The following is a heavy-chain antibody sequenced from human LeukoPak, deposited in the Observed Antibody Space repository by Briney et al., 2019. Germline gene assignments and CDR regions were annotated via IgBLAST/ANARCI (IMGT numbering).Heavy chain of an antibody. CDR1: GFTFNNYA. Sequence: PGGSLRLSCAASGFTFNNYAMNWVRQAPGKGLEWVSSISSSSSYIYYADSVKGRFTISRDNAKNSLYLQMNSLRAEDTAVYYCAREVVVPAAMTYYYYGMDVWGQGTTVTVSS. J-gene: IGHJ6*02. CDR2: ISSSSSYI. D-gene: IGHD2-2*01. V-gene: IGHV3-21*01. CDR3: AREVVVPAAMTYYYYGMDV.